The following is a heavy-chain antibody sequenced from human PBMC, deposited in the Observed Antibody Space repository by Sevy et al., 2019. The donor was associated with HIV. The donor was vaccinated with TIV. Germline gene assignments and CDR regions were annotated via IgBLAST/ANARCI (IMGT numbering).Heavy chain of an antibody. J-gene: IGHJ4*02. CDR3: ARGCYYYDRSGYLNY. Sequence: GGSLRLSCAASGFTFNSYAMHWVRQAPGKGLEWVAGISYDGSNKYYADSVKGRFTISRDSSKNTLYLQMNSLRFEDTALYYCARGCYYYDRSGYLNYWGQGTLVIVSS. CDR1: GFTFNSYA. D-gene: IGHD3-22*01. V-gene: IGHV3-30-3*01. CDR2: ISYDGSNK.